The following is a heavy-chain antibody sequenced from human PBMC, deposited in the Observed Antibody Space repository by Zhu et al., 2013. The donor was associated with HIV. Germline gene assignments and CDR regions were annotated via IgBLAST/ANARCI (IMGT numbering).Heavy chain of an antibody. Sequence: QVQLVQSGAEVKKPGASVKVSCKASGYTFTSYGISWVRQAPGQGLEWMGWISAYNGNTNYAQKFQGRVTITADKSTSTAYMELRSLRSDDTAVYYCARAYSSGWYLDYWGQGTLVTVSS. CDR2: ISAYNGNT. CDR3: ARAYSSGWYLDY. V-gene: IGHV1-18*04. J-gene: IGHJ4*02. CDR1: GYTFTSYG. D-gene: IGHD6-19*01.